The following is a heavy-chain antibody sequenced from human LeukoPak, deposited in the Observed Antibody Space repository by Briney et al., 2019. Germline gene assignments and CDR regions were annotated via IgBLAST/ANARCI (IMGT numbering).Heavy chain of an antibody. J-gene: IGHJ5*02. V-gene: IGHV4-39*07. CDR1: GGSISSSSYY. CDR3: ARINCGGDCYSGWFDP. CDR2: IYYSGST. Sequence: PSETLSLTCTVSGGSISSSSYYWGWIRQPPGKGLEWIGSIYYSGSTYYNPSHKSRVTISVDTSKNQFSMKLRSVTAADTAVYYCARINCGGDCYSGWFDPWGQGTLVTVSS. D-gene: IGHD2-21*01.